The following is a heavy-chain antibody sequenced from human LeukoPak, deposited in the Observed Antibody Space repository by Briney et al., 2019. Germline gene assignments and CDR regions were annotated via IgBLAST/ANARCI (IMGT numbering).Heavy chain of an antibody. CDR3: ARGNGNYRYYFDY. J-gene: IGHJ4*02. CDR1: GFTFSSYG. D-gene: IGHD1-7*01. V-gene: IGHV3-30*02. Sequence: GGSLTLSCEATGFTFSSYGMHWVRQAPGKGLEWVAFIRYDGSNKYSADSVKGRFTISRDNSKNTLYLQMSSLRAEDTAVYYCARGNGNYRYYFDYWGQGTLVTVSS. CDR2: IRYDGSNK.